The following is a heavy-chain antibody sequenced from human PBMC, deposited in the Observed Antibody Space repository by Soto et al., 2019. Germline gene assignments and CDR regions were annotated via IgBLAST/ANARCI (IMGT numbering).Heavy chain of an antibody. D-gene: IGHD3-22*01. CDR1: GITFGEYA. CDR2: INWNSGSI. J-gene: IGHJ4*02. CDR3: AADIRYDSSGYHYEGGDY. V-gene: IGHV3-9*01. Sequence: EVKLVESGGGLVQPGRSVRLSCEVSGITFGEYAMHWVRQPPGKGLEWVAGINWNSGSIGYGDSVRGRFTVSRDNAKNSLYLQMNSLRPEDTALYYCAADIRYDSSGYHYEGGDYWGQGTRVTVPS.